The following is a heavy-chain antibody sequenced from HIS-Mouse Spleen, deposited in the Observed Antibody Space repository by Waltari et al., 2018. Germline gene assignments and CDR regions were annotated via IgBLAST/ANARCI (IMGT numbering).Heavy chain of an antibody. CDR3: AREIPYSSSWYDWYFDL. J-gene: IGHJ2*01. CDR1: GGSISSSSYY. D-gene: IGHD6-13*01. V-gene: IGHV4-39*07. CDR2: IYYSGST. Sequence: QLQLQESGPGLVKPSETLSLTCTVSGGSISSSSYYWGWIRQPPGKGLEWIGSIYYSGSTYSNPSLKSRGTISVDTSKNQFSRKLSSVTAADTAVYYCAREIPYSSSWYDWYFDLWGRGTLVTVSS.